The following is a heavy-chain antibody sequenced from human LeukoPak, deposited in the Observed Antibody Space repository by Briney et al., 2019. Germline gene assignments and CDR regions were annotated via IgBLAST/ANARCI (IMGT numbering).Heavy chain of an antibody. Sequence: QPGGSLRLSCAASXFTVSRNYMTWVRQAPGKGLEFASVIQSNGRTYYADSVKDRFTISRDNSKNTLYLQMDSLRVEDTGVYYCARGARDYYELDCWGQGTLVTVSS. CDR1: XFTVSRNY. CDR2: IQSNGRT. CDR3: ARGARDYYELDC. D-gene: IGHD3-22*01. V-gene: IGHV3-66*01. J-gene: IGHJ4*02.